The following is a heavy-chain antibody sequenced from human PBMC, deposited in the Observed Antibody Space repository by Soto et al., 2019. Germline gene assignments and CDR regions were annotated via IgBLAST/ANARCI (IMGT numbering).Heavy chain of an antibody. CDR1: GYTFTSYG. V-gene: IGHV1-18*01. J-gene: IGHJ4*02. Sequence: QVHLVQSGAEVKKPGASVKVSCKASGYTFTSYGITWVRQAPGQGLEWMGWISAHNGNTDYAQKLQGRVIVTRDTSTSTAYMELRNLRPDDTAVYYWARERYGDYWGQGALVTVSS. D-gene: IGHD1-1*01. CDR3: ARERYGDY. CDR2: ISAHNGNT.